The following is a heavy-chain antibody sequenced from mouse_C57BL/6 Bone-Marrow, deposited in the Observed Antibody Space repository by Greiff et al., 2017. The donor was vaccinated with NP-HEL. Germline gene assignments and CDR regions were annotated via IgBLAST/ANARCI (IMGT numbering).Heavy chain of an antibody. J-gene: IGHJ4*01. CDR3: ARYGSNYDYAMDY. CDR2: IDPSDSYT. CDR1: GYTFTSYW. D-gene: IGHD1-1*01. V-gene: IGHV1-69*01. Sequence: VQLQQPGAELVMPGASVKLSCKASGYTFTSYWMNWVKQRPGQGLEWIGEIDPSDSYTNYNQKFKGKSTLTVDKSSSTPYMQLSSLTSEDSAVYYCARYGSNYDYAMDYWGQGTSVTVSS.